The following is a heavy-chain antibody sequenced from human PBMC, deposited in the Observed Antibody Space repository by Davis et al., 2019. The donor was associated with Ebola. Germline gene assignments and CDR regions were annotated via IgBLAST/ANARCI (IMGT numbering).Heavy chain of an antibody. Sequence: SETLSLTCTVSGGSVSSGSYYWSWIRQSPGKGLEWIGYSYYGGRTDYNPSLQSRAFISVDTSKNHFSLNLNSVTAADTAIYYCARSVFYDSTGYYVHWFYDLWGRGTLVTVSS. CDR3: ARSVFYDSTGYYVHWFYDL. V-gene: IGHV4-61*03. CDR2: SYYGGRT. J-gene: IGHJ2*01. D-gene: IGHD3-22*01. CDR1: GGSVSSGSYY.